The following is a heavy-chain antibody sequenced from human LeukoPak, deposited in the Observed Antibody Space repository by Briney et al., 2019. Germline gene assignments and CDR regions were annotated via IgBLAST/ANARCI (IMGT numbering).Heavy chain of an antibody. V-gene: IGHV3-23*01. D-gene: IGHD6-13*01. CDR3: AKRTDYSNNWYSFDY. CDR2: IRAGGDST. CDR1: GFTFRSYA. J-gene: IGHJ4*02. Sequence: QSGGSLRLSCAASGFTFRSYAMSWVRQAPGSGLEWVSTIRAGGDSTNYADSVKGRFTISRDDTKNTLSLQMNGLRAEDTAVYYCAKRTDYSNNWYSFDYWGQGTLVTVSS.